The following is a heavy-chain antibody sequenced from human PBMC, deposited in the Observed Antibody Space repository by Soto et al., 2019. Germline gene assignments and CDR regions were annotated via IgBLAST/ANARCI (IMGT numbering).Heavy chain of an antibody. D-gene: IGHD6-13*01. V-gene: IGHV3-23*01. CDR3: ESWDLIAAAGPIVDY. Sequence: EVQLLESGGGLVQPGGSLRLSCAASGFTFSSYAMSWVRQAPGKGLEWVSAISGSGGSTYYADSVKGRFTISRDNSKNTLYLQMNSLRAEDTAVYYCESWDLIAAAGPIVDYWGQGTLVTVSS. CDR1: GFTFSSYA. J-gene: IGHJ4*02. CDR2: ISGSGGST.